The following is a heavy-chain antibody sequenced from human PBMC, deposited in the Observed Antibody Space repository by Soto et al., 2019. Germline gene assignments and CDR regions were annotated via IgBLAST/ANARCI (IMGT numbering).Heavy chain of an antibody. Sequence: ASVKVSCKVSGYTFTVHNIHWVRQAPGQGLEWMGWINPKSGDTNYVQKFQGWVTMTRDTSLNTAYLELRRLKSDDTATYFCARDHTRRGSVSVYLYSGMDVWGQGTTVTVSS. CDR3: ARDHTRRGSVSVYLYSGMDV. J-gene: IGHJ6*02. CDR2: INPKSGDT. D-gene: IGHD6-25*01. CDR1: GYTFTVHN. V-gene: IGHV1-2*04.